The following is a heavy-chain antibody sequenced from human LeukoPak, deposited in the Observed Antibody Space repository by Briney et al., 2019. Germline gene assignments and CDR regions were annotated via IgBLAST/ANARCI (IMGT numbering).Heavy chain of an antibody. CDR1: GFTVSSNY. CDR3: ARVNRQPDYYMDV. V-gene: IGHV3-53*01. J-gene: IGHJ6*03. D-gene: IGHD5-18*01. CDR2: IYSGGST. Sequence: GGSLRLSCAASGFTVSSNYMSWVRQAPGKGLEWVSVIYSGGSTYYADSVKGRFTISRDNSKNTLYLQMNSLRAEDTAVYYCARVNRQPDYYMDVWGKGTTVTISS.